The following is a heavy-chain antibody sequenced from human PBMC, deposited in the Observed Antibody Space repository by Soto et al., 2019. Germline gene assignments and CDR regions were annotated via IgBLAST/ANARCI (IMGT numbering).Heavy chain of an antibody. CDR3: TRHGSGDYFLFDP. D-gene: IGHD4-17*01. J-gene: IGHJ5*02. CDR1: GFTFSGFW. CDR2: ASPDGTST. Sequence: EVRLVESGGGLVQPGGSLRLSCAASGFTFSGFWMHWVHQAPGKGLVWVSRASPDGTSTSYADSVKGRFTISRDNAKNTLYMEMNSLRDEDTAVYYCTRHGSGDYFLFDPWGQGTLVTVSS. V-gene: IGHV3-74*01.